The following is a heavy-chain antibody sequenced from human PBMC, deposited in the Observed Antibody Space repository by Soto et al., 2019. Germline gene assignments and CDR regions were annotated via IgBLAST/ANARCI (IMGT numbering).Heavy chain of an antibody. Sequence: ASVKVSCKASGYTFTGYYMHWVRQAPGQGLEWMGWINPNSGGTNYAQKFQGWVTMTRDTSISTAYMELSRLRSDDTAVYYCAREYCSGGSCPSPGWFDPWGQGTLVTSPQ. CDR1: GYTFTGYY. J-gene: IGHJ5*02. V-gene: IGHV1-2*04. CDR3: AREYCSGGSCPSPGWFDP. D-gene: IGHD2-15*01. CDR2: INPNSGGT.